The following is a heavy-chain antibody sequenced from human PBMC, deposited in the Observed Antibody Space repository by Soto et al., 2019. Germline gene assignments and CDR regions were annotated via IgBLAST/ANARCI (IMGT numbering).Heavy chain of an antibody. CDR2: ISYDGSNK. CDR3: ATLAEAAPQYSYSAMAV. V-gene: IGHV3-30*03. Sequence: PGGSLRLSCVASGFTFSNYGMNWVRQAPGKGLEWGAVISYDGSNKYYADSVKGRFTISRDNSKNTLYLQMTSLRTEDTALYYCATLAEAAPQYSYSAMAVWGQGTTVTVSS. CDR1: GFTFSNYG. D-gene: IGHD6-19*01. J-gene: IGHJ6*02.